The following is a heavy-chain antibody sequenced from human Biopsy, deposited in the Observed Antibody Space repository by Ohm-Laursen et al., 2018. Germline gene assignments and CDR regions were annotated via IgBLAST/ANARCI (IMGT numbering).Heavy chain of an antibody. V-gene: IGHV4-59*07. CDR1: GGSIISYY. CDR3: ARTPRDSFWSGSYKRGLWFDP. Sequence: SDTLSLTWRVSGGSIISYYWTWIRQPPGKGLEWIGHVYNGGITNYNPSLKSRVTISKDTSKNQFSLQVNPVTAADTAVYYCARTPRDSFWSGSYKRGLWFDPWGQGTLVTVSS. J-gene: IGHJ5*02. D-gene: IGHD3-3*01. CDR2: VYNGGIT.